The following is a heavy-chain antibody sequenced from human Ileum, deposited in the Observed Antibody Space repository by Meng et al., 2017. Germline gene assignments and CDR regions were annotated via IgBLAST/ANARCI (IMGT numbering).Heavy chain of an antibody. CDR3: ARVREQRDYLYGMDV. Sequence: GESLKISCAASGFTFSSYAMHWVRQAPGKGLEWVSILSYDGRNKFDADSVNGRFTISRDNSKNMMYLQMNSLGDEDTAVYYCARVREQRDYLYGMDVWGQGTTVTVSS. J-gene: IGHJ6*02. CDR1: GFTFSSYA. V-gene: IGHV3-30*04. D-gene: IGHD3-16*01. CDR2: LSYDGRNK.